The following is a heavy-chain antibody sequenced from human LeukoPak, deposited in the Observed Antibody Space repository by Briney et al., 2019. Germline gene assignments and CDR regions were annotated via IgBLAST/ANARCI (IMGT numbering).Heavy chain of an antibody. J-gene: IGHJ6*02. CDR3: ARDRYCSSTSCYTDYYYYGMDV. Sequence: ASVKVSCKASGYTFTGYYMHWVRQAPGQGLEWMGWINPNSGGTNYAQKLQGRVTMTTDTSTSTAYMELRSLRSDDTAVYYCARDRYCSSTSCYTDYYYYGMDVWGQGTTVTVSS. CDR2: INPNSGGT. D-gene: IGHD2-2*02. CDR1: GYTFTGYY. V-gene: IGHV1-2*02.